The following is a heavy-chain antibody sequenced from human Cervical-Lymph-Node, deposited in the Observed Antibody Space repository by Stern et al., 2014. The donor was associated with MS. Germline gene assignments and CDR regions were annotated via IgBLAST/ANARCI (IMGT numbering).Heavy chain of an antibody. CDR3: VRESNGDYEN. CDR1: GYTFTSYD. Sequence: VQLVESGAEVKKPGASVKVSCKASGYTFTSYDINWVRQATGQGLEWMGYMNPNNGNTGYAQKFQGRVTMTKDTSITTAYMELSSLRSEDTAVYYCVRESNGDYENWGQGTLVTVSS. D-gene: IGHD4-17*01. CDR2: MNPNNGNT. J-gene: IGHJ4*02. V-gene: IGHV1-8*01.